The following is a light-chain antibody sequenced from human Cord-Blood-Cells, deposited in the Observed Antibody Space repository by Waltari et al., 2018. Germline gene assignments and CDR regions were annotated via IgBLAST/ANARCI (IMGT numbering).Light chain of an antibody. CDR2: LGS. V-gene: IGKV2-28*01. CDR3: MQALQTIFT. J-gene: IGKJ3*01. CDR1: QSLLHSNGYNY. Sequence: DIVMTQSPLSLPVTPGEPASISCRSSQSLLHSNGYNYLDWYLQKPGQSPQLLIYLGSNRASGVPDRFSGSGSGTDFTLKISRVEAEEVGVYYCMQALQTIFTFGPGTKVDIK.